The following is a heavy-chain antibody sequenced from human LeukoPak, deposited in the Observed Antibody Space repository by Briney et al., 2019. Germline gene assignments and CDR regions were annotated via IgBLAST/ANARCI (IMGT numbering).Heavy chain of an antibody. CDR1: GGTFSSYA. D-gene: IGHD5-24*01. V-gene: IGHV1-69*13. Sequence: GASVKVSCKASGGTFSSYAISWVRQAPGQGLEWMGGIIPIFGTANYAQKFQGRVTITADESTSTAYMELSSLRSEDTAVYYCASGAPEMATTYQYYYYYMDVWGKGTTVTVSS. CDR3: ASGAPEMATTYQYYYYYMDV. CDR2: IIPIFGTA. J-gene: IGHJ6*03.